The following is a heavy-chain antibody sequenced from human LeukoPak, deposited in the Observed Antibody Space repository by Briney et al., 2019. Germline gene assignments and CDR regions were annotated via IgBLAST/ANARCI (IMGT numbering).Heavy chain of an antibody. V-gene: IGHV4-59*01. CDR2: IHYSGST. CDR1: GGSISSYY. D-gene: IGHD3-10*01. J-gene: IGHJ5*02. CDR3: ARDRHGSGSAHSFDP. Sequence: NPSETLSLTRTVSGGSISSYYWSWIRQPPGKGLEWIAYIHYSGSTNYNPSLKSRVTISVDTSKNQFSLKLNTVTAADTAVYYCARDRHGSGSAHSFDPWGQGTLVTVSS.